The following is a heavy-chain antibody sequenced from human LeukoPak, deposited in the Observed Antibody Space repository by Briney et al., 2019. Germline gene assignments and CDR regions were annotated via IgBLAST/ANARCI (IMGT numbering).Heavy chain of an antibody. V-gene: IGHV3-7*01. CDR3: ARSLSSAVDNY. CDR1: GFTFTDHR. J-gene: IGHJ4*02. D-gene: IGHD2-2*01. CDR2: MNVDGSEK. Sequence: GGSLRLSCAASGFTFTDHRMNWVRQAPGKGLEWVANMNVDGSEKYYADSVKGRFTISRDNAKNTVYLHLDSLRADDTAIYYCARSLSSAVDNYWGQGTLVTVSS.